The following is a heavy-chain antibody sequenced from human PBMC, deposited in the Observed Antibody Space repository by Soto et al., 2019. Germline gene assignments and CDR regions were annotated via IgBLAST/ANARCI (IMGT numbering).Heavy chain of an antibody. J-gene: IGHJ4*02. D-gene: IGHD6-13*01. CDR1: GGTFSSYA. V-gene: IGHV1-69*06. Sequence: SVKVSCKASGGTFSSYAISWVRQAPGQGLEWMGGVIPIFGTANYAQKFQGRVTITADKSTSTAYMELSSLRSEDTAVHYCARELAAAGPFDYWGQGTLVTVSS. CDR2: VIPIFGTA. CDR3: ARELAAAGPFDY.